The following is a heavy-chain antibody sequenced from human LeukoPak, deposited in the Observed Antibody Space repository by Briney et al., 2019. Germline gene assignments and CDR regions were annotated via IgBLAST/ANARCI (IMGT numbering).Heavy chain of an antibody. Sequence: PGGSLRLSCAASGFTFSSYAMSWVRQAPGKGLEWVSAISGSGGSTYYADSVKGRFTISRDNSKNTLYLQMNSLRAEDTAVYYCAKATDFVVPGPNYYYYGMDVWGQGTTVTVSS. CDR2: ISGSGGST. CDR1: GFTFSSYA. CDR3: AKATDFVVPGPNYYYYGMDV. V-gene: IGHV3-23*01. D-gene: IGHD2-15*01. J-gene: IGHJ6*02.